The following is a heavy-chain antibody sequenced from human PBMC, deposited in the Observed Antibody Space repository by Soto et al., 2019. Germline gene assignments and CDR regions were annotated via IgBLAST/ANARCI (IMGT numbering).Heavy chain of an antibody. Sequence: QVQLMQSGAEVKKPGASVKVSCKASGDTFTDYYIHWVRQAPGQGLEWMGTVNPSGGHTTYAQHFLGRVTMTRDTSTSTLSMELTSLTSDDTAMYYCARGGHVVVVTAALDYWGQGTLVTVSS. V-gene: IGHV1-46*01. CDR1: GDTFTDYY. J-gene: IGHJ4*02. CDR3: ARGGHVVVVTAALDY. D-gene: IGHD2-21*02. CDR2: VNPSGGHT.